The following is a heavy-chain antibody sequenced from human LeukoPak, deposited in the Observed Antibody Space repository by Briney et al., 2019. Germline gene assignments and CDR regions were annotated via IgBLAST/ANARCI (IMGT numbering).Heavy chain of an antibody. D-gene: IGHD5-12*01. CDR2: ISGRTGAT. CDR3: AKCGNSGCHLIDY. J-gene: IGHJ4*02. Sequence: PGGSLRLSCAASGFTFTTNAMSWVRPAPGKGLEWFSAISGRTGATYYADSEKGRFTISRDNSKSTLYLQMDSLRAEDTAVYYCAKCGNSGCHLIDYWGQGTLVTVSS. CDR1: GFTFTTNA. V-gene: IGHV3-23*01.